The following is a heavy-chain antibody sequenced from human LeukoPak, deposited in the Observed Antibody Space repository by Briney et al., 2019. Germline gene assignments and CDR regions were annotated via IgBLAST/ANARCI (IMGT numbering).Heavy chain of an antibody. CDR3: ARDPGGWSRGSFDY. J-gene: IGHJ4*02. V-gene: IGHV3-48*02. D-gene: IGHD2-8*02. Sequence: PGGSLRLSCAASGFTFSSYSMTWVRQAPGKGLQWVSYISSSSSTIYYADSVKGRYTISRDKGKNSLYLQMNSLRDEDTAVYYCARDPGGWSRGSFDYWGQGTLVTVSS. CDR2: ISSSSSTI. CDR1: GFTFSSYS.